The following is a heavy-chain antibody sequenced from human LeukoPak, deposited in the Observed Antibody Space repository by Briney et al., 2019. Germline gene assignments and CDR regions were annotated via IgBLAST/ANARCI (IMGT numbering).Heavy chain of an antibody. D-gene: IGHD3-3*01. J-gene: IGHJ4*02. V-gene: IGHV3-23*01. CDR2: ISGGGDAT. Sequence: GGSLRLSCAASDFSFITYAMSWVRQAPGKGLEWVSTISGGGDATYYADSVKGRFTISRDNAKNSVYLEMNSLRADDTAVYYCARSARLMKGVVEVTALDDWGQGTLVTVSS. CDR3: ARSARLMKGVVEVTALDD. CDR1: DFSFITYA.